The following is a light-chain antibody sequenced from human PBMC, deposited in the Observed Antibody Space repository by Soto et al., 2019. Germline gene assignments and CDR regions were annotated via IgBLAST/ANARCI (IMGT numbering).Light chain of an antibody. CDR3: QHYNSYST. CDR1: QSISSW. Sequence: DIQMTQSPSTLSASVGDRVTITCRASQSISSWLAWYQQKPGKAPKLLIYKASSLESGVPSRFSGSGSGTESTLTISILHPDLFATYYSQHYNSYSTFGQGTTVEIK. CDR2: KAS. V-gene: IGKV1-5*03. J-gene: IGKJ1*01.